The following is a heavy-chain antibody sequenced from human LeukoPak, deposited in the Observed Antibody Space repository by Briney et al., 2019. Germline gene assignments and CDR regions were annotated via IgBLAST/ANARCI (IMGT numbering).Heavy chain of an antibody. D-gene: IGHD6-19*01. Sequence: ASVKVSCKASRYTFTGYYMHWVRQAPGQGLEWMGWINPNSGGTNYAQKFQGRVTMTRDTSISTAYMELSRLRSDDTAVYYCARVPGIAVADYYFDYWGQGTLVTVSS. CDR1: RYTFTGYY. J-gene: IGHJ4*02. CDR2: INPNSGGT. V-gene: IGHV1-2*02. CDR3: ARVPGIAVADYYFDY.